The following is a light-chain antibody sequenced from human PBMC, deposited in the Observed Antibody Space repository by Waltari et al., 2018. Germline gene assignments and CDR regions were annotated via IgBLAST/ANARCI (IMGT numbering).Light chain of an antibody. CDR2: GAS. Sequence: EIVLTQSPGTLSLSPGERAPLSCRASQSVSDNYLAWYQQKPGPPPRVLIYGASSRASGTPDRFSGSGSGTDFTLTISRLEPEDFAVYYCQQYGNSRYTFGQGTKLEIK. J-gene: IGKJ2*01. V-gene: IGKV3-20*01. CDR3: QQYGNSRYT. CDR1: QSVSDNY.